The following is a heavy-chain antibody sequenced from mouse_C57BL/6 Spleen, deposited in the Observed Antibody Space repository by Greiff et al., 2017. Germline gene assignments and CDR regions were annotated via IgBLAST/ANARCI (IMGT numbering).Heavy chain of an antibody. CDR1: GYTFTDYE. D-gene: IGHD1-1*01. J-gene: IGHJ3*01. CDR2: IDPETGGT. Sequence: VQLQQSGAELVRPGASVTLSCKASGYTFTDYEMHWVKQTPVHGLEWIGAIDPETGGTAYNQKFKGKAILTADKSSSTAYMELRSLTSEDSAVYYCTRSRENYFWFAYWGQGTLVTVSA. CDR3: TRSRENYFWFAY. V-gene: IGHV1-15*01.